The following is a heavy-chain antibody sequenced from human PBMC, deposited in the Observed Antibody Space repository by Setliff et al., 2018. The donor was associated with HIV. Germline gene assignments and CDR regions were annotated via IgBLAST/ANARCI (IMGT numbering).Heavy chain of an antibody. J-gene: IGHJ3*02. D-gene: IGHD3-9*01. CDR2: IYTSGST. Sequence: SETLSLTCTVSGGSISSYYWSWIRQPAGKGLEWIGRIYTSGSTNYNPSLKSRVTMSVDTSKNQFSLNLSSVTAADTAVYYCAREKGRYFDWSHTRDAFDIWGQGTMVTVSS. CDR1: GGSISSYY. V-gene: IGHV4-4*07. CDR3: AREKGRYFDWSHTRDAFDI.